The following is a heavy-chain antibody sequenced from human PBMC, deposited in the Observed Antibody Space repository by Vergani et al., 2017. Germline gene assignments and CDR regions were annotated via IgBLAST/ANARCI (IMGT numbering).Heavy chain of an antibody. CDR1: GGSISSYY. CDR3: ASLPRGDYYGMDV. Sequence: QVQLQESGPGLVKPSETLSLTCTVSGGSISSYYWSWIRQPPGKGLEWIGYIYYSGSTNYNPSLKSRVTLSVDTSKNQFSLKLSSVTAADTAVYYCASLPRGDYYGMDVWGQGTTVTVSS. J-gene: IGHJ6*02. V-gene: IGHV4-59*01. CDR2: IYYSGST.